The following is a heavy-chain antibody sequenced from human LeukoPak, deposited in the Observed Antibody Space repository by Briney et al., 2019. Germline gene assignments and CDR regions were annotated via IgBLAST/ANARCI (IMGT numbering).Heavy chain of an antibody. CDR3: AIPSSYDGSRYYHAY. CDR1: GISFASYW. CDR2: IGQEGLET. J-gene: IGHJ4*02. V-gene: IGHV3-7*01. Sequence: PGGSLRLSCAASGISFASYWVTWVRQAPGKGLEWVANIGQEGLETVYAGTVKGRFTISRDNARNLVFLRMNSLRADDTAVYYCAIPSSYDGSRYYHAYWGQGTLVSVSS. D-gene: IGHD3-22*01.